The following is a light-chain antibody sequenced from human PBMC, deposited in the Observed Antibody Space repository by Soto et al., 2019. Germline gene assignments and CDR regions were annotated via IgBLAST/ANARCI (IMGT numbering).Light chain of an antibody. Sequence: QSVLTQPPSVSGAPGQRVTISCTGSSSNIGAGYDVHWYQQLPGTAPKLLIYGNSNRPSGVPDRFSGSKSGTSASLAITGLQAEHEADYYCQSYDNSLSGAGVFGTGTKLTVL. J-gene: IGLJ1*01. CDR2: GNS. CDR1: SSNIGAGYD. CDR3: QSYDNSLSGAGV. V-gene: IGLV1-40*01.